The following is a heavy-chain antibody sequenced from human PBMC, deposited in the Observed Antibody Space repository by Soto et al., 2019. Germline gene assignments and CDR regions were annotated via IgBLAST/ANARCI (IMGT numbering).Heavy chain of an antibody. CDR3: ARAGGGSRWSTDY. J-gene: IGHJ4*02. D-gene: IGHD6-13*01. CDR2: IIPILGIA. V-gene: IGHV1-69*02. Sequence: QVQLVQSGAEVKKPGSSVKVSCKASGGTFSSYTISWVRQAPGQGLEWMGRIIPILGIANYAQKFQGRVTITADKSTSTAYMELSSLRSEDTAVYYCARAGGGSRWSTDYWGQGTLVTVSS. CDR1: GGTFSSYT.